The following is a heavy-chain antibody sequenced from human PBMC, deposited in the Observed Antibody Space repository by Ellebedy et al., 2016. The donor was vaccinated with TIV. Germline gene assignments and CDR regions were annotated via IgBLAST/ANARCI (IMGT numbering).Heavy chain of an antibody. CDR3: RPGHYSDA. V-gene: IGHV3-23*01. CDR2: LTADGRST. Sequence: GRSLRLSXAASGFSLSNSFMSWIRQAPGKGLEWVSTLTADGRSTYFADSVKGRFTISRDNSKNTVYLQMNSLRSEDTAVYYCRPGHYSDAWGQGTLVTVSS. CDR1: GFSLSNSF. J-gene: IGHJ4*02.